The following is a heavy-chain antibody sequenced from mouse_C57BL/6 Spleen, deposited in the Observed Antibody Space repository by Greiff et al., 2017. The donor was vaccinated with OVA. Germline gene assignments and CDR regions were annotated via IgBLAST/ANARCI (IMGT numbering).Heavy chain of an antibody. D-gene: IGHD2-1*01. CDR2: IYPGSGST. V-gene: IGHV1-55*01. Sequence: QVQLQQPGAELVKPGASVKMSCKASGYTFTSYWITWVKQRPGQGPEWIGDIYPGSGSTNYNEKFKSKATLTVDTSSSTAYMQLSSLTSEDSAVYYCARGGYYGNYVDYWGQGTTLTVSS. CDR3: ARGGYYGNYVDY. J-gene: IGHJ2*01. CDR1: GYTFTSYW.